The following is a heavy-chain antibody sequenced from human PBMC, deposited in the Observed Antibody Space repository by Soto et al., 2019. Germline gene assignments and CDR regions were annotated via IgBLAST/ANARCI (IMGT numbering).Heavy chain of an antibody. CDR3: ARRARPDFYYMDV. Sequence: GGSHRLSSTASGFTRIGYAMDWVRQAPGKGLEYVSGISSNGVGTYYANSVQGRFTISRDNSKNTVYLQMGSLRPEDMAVYYCARRARPDFYYMDVWGKGTTVTVSS. V-gene: IGHV3-64*01. CDR2: ISSNGVGT. CDR1: GFTRIGYA. D-gene: IGHD6-6*01. J-gene: IGHJ6*03.